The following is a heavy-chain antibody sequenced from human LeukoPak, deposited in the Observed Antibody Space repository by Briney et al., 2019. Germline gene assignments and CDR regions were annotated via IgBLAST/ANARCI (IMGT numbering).Heavy chain of an antibody. V-gene: IGHV3-23*01. D-gene: IGHD3-10*01. J-gene: IGHJ4*02. CDR2: ISGSGGST. CDR1: GFTFSSYG. Sequence: PGGSLRLSCAASGFTFSSYGMSWVRQAPGKGLEWVSAISGSGGSTYYADSVKGRFTISRDNSKNTLYLQMNSLRAEDTAVYYCARDPPPMVQGVSFDYWGQGALVTVSS. CDR3: ARDPPPMVQGVSFDY.